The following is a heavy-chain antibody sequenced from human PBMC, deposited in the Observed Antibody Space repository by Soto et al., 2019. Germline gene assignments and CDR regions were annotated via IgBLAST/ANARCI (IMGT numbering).Heavy chain of an antibody. J-gene: IGHJ5*02. CDR2: ISSNGGST. D-gene: IGHD3-3*01. CDR1: GFTFSSYA. CDR3: AREGYYDFT. V-gene: IGHV3-64*01. Sequence: EVQLVESGGGLVQPGGSLRLSGAASGFTFSSYAMHWVRQAPGKGLEYVSAISSNGGSTYYANSVKGRFTISRDNSKNTLYLQMGSLRAEDMAVYYCAREGYYDFTWGQGTLVTVAS.